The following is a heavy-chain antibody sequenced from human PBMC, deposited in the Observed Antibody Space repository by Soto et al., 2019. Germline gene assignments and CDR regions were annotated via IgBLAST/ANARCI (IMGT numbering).Heavy chain of an antibody. V-gene: IGHV1-18*01. CDR1: GYTFISYG. CDR2: ISAYNGDT. D-gene: IGHD6-13*01. Sequence: QVQLVQSGAEVKKPGASVKVSCKTSGYTFISYGITWVRQAPGQGLEWMGRISAYNGDTDYAQSFQGRLTMTTDTSTSTAYMELRRLRSDDTAVYYCARGASSLPGFYWGQGTLVTVSS. J-gene: IGHJ4*02. CDR3: ARGASSLPGFY.